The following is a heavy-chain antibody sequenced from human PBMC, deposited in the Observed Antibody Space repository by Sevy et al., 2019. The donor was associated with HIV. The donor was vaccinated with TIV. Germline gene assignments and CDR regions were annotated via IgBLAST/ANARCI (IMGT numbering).Heavy chain of an antibody. V-gene: IGHV3-7*01. CDR3: TRGVGLDC. Sequence: RGSLRLSCAASGFTFSPYWMTWVRQAPGKGLEWVANIRPDGSDKYYVDSVKGRFTISRDNAKNSLYLQMNSLRADDTAMSDCTRGVGLDCWGQGAMVTVSS. CDR1: GFTFSPYW. CDR2: IRPDGSDK. J-gene: IGHJ4*02. D-gene: IGHD1-26*01.